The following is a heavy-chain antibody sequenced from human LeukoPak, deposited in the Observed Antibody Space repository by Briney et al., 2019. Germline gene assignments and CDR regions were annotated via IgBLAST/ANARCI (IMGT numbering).Heavy chain of an antibody. J-gene: IGHJ4*02. CDR2: IYTSGST. CDR1: GGSISSYC. V-gene: IGHV4-4*07. D-gene: IGHD1-20*01. CDR3: AREFRYFEY. Sequence: PSETLSLTCTVSGGSISSYCWSWIRQPAGKGLEWIGRIYTSGSTNYNPSLKSRVTMSVDTSTNQFSLKLRAVTAADTAAYYCAREFRYFEYWGQGTLVTVSS.